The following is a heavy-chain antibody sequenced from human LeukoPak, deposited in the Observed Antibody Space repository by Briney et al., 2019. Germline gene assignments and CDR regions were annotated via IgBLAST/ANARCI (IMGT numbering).Heavy chain of an antibody. Sequence: GGSLRLSCAASGFTVSSNYMSWVRQAPGKGLEWASVIYSGGSTYYADSVKGRFTISRDNSKNTLYLQMNSLRVEDTAVYYCARGNCSGTSCHTSYWGQGTLVTV. CDR2: IYSGGST. D-gene: IGHD2-15*01. V-gene: IGHV3-66*01. CDR3: ARGNCSGTSCHTSY. J-gene: IGHJ4*02. CDR1: GFTVSSNY.